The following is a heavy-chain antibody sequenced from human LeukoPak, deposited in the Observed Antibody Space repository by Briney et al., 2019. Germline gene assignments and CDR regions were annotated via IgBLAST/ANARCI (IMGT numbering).Heavy chain of an antibody. Sequence: ASVKASCKASGYTFINYYMHWVRQAPGQGLEWMGIINPSGGTTSYAQNFQGRVTMTRDTSTSTVYMELSSLRSEDTAVYYCAREKLVRSGWFDPWGQGTLVTVSS. J-gene: IGHJ5*02. D-gene: IGHD6-13*01. V-gene: IGHV1-46*01. CDR3: AREKLVRSGWFDP. CDR2: INPSGGTT. CDR1: GYTFINYY.